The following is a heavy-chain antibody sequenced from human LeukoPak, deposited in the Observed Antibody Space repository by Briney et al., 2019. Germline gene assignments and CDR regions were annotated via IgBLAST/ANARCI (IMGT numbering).Heavy chain of an antibody. CDR2: ISSSSSTI. CDR1: GFTFSSYS. V-gene: IGHV3-48*01. D-gene: IGHD2-2*01. CDR3: ARATGYCSSTSCSLYYFDF. Sequence: GGSLRLSCAASGFTFSSYSMNWVRQAPGKGLEWVSYISSSSSTIYYADSVKGRFTISRDNAKNSLYLQMNSLRAEDTAVYYCARATGYCSSTSCSLYYFDFWAQGTLVTVSS. J-gene: IGHJ4*02.